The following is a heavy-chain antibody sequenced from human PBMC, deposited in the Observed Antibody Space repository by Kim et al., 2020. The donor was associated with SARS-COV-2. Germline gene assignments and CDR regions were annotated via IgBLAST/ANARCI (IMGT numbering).Heavy chain of an antibody. Sequence: SGPTLVNPTQTLTLTCTLSGFSLSTSGMCVSWIRQPPGKALEWLARIDWDDDRFYNTSLKTRLTISKDTSKNQVVLTMANMDPVDAATYYCARTLNGDLDYWGQGTLVTVSS. J-gene: IGHJ4*02. D-gene: IGHD4-17*01. CDR3: ARTLNGDLDY. CDR1: GFSLSTSGMC. CDR2: IDWDDDR. V-gene: IGHV2-70*17.